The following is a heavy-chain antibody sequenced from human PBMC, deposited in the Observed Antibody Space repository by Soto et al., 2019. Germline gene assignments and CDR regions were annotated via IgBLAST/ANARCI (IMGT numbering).Heavy chain of an antibody. Sequence: GASVKVSCKASGYTFTSYDINWVRQATGQGXEWMGWMNPNSGNTGYAQKFQGRVTMTRNTSISTAYMELSSLRSEDTAVYYCARGDDVVVVAAGDYYYGMDVWGQGTTVTVSS. CDR2: MNPNSGNT. D-gene: IGHD2-15*01. CDR1: GYTFTSYD. J-gene: IGHJ6*02. V-gene: IGHV1-8*01. CDR3: ARGDDVVVVAAGDYYYGMDV.